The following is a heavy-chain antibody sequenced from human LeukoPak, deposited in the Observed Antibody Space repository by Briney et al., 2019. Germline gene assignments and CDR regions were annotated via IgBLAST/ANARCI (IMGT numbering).Heavy chain of an antibody. Sequence: SQTLSLTCTVSGGSISRGGYYWSWIRQHPGKGLEWIGYIYYSGSTYYNPSLKSRVTISVDTSKNQFSLKLSSVTAADTAVYYCARDTAGFYNWFDPWGQGTLVTVSS. CDR1: GGSISRGGYY. V-gene: IGHV4-31*03. CDR2: IYYSGST. J-gene: IGHJ5*02. D-gene: IGHD4-17*01. CDR3: ARDTAGFYNWFDP.